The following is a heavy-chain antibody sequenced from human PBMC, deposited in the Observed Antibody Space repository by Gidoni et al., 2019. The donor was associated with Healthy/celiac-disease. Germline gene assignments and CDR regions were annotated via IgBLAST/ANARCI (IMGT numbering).Heavy chain of an antibody. V-gene: IGHV3-64D*08. D-gene: IGHD6-13*01. J-gene: IGHJ4*02. CDR3: VPTTHQQLVMYYFDY. CDR1: GFTFSSYA. Sequence: EVQLVESGGGLVQPGGSLRLSCSASGFTFSSYARHWVRQAPGKGLEYVSAISSNGGSTYYADSVKGRFTISRDNSKNTLYLQMSSLRAEDTAVYYCVPTTHQQLVMYYFDYWGQGTLVTVSS. CDR2: ISSNGGST.